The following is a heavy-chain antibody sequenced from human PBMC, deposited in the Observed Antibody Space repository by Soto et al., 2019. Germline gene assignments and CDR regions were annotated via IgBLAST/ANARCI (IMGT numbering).Heavy chain of an antibody. Sequence: QAQLVQSGAEMKKPGASVKVSCKAAGYTFSAYTMNWVRQAPGQSLEWMGWINAGSGNTEYSQNFQGRVSITRDTSASTVYMELTGLKSEDTAVYYCARDTETLGPRANDALDIWGQGTMVTVSS. D-gene: IGHD3-3*02. CDR2: INAGSGNT. V-gene: IGHV1-3*01. J-gene: IGHJ3*02. CDR1: GYTFSAYT. CDR3: ARDTETLGPRANDALDI.